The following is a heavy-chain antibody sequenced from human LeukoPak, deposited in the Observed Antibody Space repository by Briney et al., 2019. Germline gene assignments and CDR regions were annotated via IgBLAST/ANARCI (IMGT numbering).Heavy chain of an antibody. CDR3: ARQSPRPVRYFAENWFDP. J-gene: IGHJ5*02. CDR2: IYPGDSDT. D-gene: IGHD3-9*01. Sequence: GESLKISCKGSGYSFTSYWIGWVRQMPGKGLEWMGIIYPGDSDTRYSPSFQGQVTISADKSISTAYLQWSSLKASDTAIYYCARQSPRPVRYFAENWFDPWGQGTLVTVSS. V-gene: IGHV5-51*01. CDR1: GYSFTSYW.